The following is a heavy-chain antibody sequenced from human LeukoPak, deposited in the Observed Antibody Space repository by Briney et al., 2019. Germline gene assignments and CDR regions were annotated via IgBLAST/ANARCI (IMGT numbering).Heavy chain of an antibody. CDR3: ARYAPDYYYYYGMDV. J-gene: IGHJ6*02. Sequence: GGSLRLSCAASGFTFSSYAMTWVRQAPGKGLEWVAVISYDGSNKYYADSVKGRFTISRDNSKNTLYLQMNSLRAEDTAVYYCARYAPDYYYYYGMDVWGQGTTVTVSS. CDR1: GFTFSSYA. CDR2: ISYDGSNK. V-gene: IGHV3-30-3*01.